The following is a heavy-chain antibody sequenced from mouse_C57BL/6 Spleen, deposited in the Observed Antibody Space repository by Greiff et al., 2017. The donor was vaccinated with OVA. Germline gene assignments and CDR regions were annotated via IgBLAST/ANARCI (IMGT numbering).Heavy chain of an antibody. V-gene: IGHV1-50*01. CDR1: GYTFTSYW. CDR2: IDPSDSYT. J-gene: IGHJ2*01. Sequence: QVQLQQPGAELVQPGASVKLSCKASGYTFTSYWMQWVKQRPGPGLGWIGEIDPSDSYTNYNQQFKGKATLTVDTASSTAYMQLSSLTSENSAVYYCARRDYGSREPFDYWGQGTTLTVSS. CDR3: ARRDYGSREPFDY. D-gene: IGHD1-1*01.